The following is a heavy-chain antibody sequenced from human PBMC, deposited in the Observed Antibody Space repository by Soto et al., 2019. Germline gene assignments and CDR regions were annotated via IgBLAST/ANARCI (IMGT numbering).Heavy chain of an antibody. V-gene: IGHV1-8*01. CDR2: MNPNSGNT. CDR1: GYTFTSYD. D-gene: IGHD6-13*01. CDR3: ARGNVMGQQLPPYWYFDL. Sequence: QVQLVQSGAEVKKPGASVKVSCKASGYTFTSYDINWVLQATGQGLEWMGWMNPNSGNTGYAQKFQGRVTMTRNTSISTAYIELSSLRSQDTAVYYCARGNVMGQQLPPYWYFDLWGRGTLVTVSS. J-gene: IGHJ2*01.